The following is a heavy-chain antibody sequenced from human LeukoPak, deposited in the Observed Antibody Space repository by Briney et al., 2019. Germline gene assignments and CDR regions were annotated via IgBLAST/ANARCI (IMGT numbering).Heavy chain of an antibody. CDR2: ISYDGSNK. V-gene: IGHV3-30-3*01. CDR3: ARVLACSGGSCYGVDYYYGMDV. J-gene: IGHJ6*02. D-gene: IGHD2-15*01. Sequence: GGSLRLSCAASGFTFSSYAMHWVRQAPGKVLEWVAVISYDGSNKYYADSVKGRFTISRDNSKNTLYLQMNSLRAEDTAVYYCARVLACSGGSCYGVDYYYGMDVWGQGTTVTVSS. CDR1: GFTFSSYA.